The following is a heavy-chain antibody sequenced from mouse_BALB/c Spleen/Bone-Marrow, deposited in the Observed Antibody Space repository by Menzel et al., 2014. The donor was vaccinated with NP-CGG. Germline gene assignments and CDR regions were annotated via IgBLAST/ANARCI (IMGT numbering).Heavy chain of an antibody. V-gene: IGHV1-63*01. J-gene: IGHJ2*01. CDR2: IYPGSGNT. Sequence: QVQLKQSGTGLVRPGTSVKISCKASGYAFTNYWLGWVKQRPGHGLEWIGDIYPGSGNTYYNEKFKGKVTLTADKSSSTAYMQLSGLTSEDSAVYFCTRRRSLDYWGQGTTLTVSS. CDR1: GYAFTNYW. CDR3: TRRRSLDY.